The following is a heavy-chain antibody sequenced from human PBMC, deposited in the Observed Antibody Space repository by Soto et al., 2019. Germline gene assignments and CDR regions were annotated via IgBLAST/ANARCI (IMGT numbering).Heavy chain of an antibody. V-gene: IGHV3-23*01. D-gene: IGHD2-2*01. Sequence: GGSLRLSCTASGFTFRNYAMSWVRQAPGKGLEWVSRISGNGGDINYADSVKGRFTISRDSSKNTLYLQMNSLRAEDTAVYYCAKRGDIVEVSRTFVGSGMDVWGQGTTVTVSS. CDR1: GFTFRNYA. CDR3: AKRGDIVEVSRTFVGSGMDV. CDR2: ISGNGGDI. J-gene: IGHJ6*02.